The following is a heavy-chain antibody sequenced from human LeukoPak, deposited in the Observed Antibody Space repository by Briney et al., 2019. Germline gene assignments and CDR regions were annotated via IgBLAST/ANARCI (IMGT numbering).Heavy chain of an antibody. J-gene: IGHJ5*02. CDR3: ARGYYYDSSGYWYNWFDP. V-gene: IGHV1-46*01. CDR1: GGTFSSYA. D-gene: IGHD3-22*01. CDR2: INPSGGST. Sequence: GASVKVSCKASGGTFSSYAISWVRQAPGQGLEWMGIINPSGGSTSYAQKFQGRVTMTRDTSTSTVYMELSSLRSEDTAVYYCARGYYYDSSGYWYNWFDPWGQGTLVTVSS.